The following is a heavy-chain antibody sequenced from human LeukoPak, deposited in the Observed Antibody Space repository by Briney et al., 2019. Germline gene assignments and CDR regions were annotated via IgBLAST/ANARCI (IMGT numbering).Heavy chain of an antibody. CDR1: GGSISSSSYY. V-gene: IGHV4-39*01. CDR3: ASGWYYFDY. CDR2: IYYSGST. D-gene: IGHD2-2*03. Sequence: PSETLSLTCTVSGGSISSSSYYWGWIRQPPGKGLEWIGSIYYSGSTYYNPSLKSRVTISVDTSKNQCSLKLSSVTAADSAVYYCASGWYYFDYWGQGTLVTVSS. J-gene: IGHJ4*02.